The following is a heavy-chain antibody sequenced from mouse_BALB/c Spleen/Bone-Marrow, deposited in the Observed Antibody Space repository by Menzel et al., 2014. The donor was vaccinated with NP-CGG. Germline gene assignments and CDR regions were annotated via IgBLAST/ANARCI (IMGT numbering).Heavy chain of an antibody. CDR2: IYPSDSYT. CDR3: TRQYGNYYAMDY. J-gene: IGHJ4*01. V-gene: IGHV1S126*01. CDR1: GYTFTSYW. D-gene: IGHD2-10*02. Sequence: QVQLKESGAELVRPGASVKVSCKAPGYTFTSYWINWVKQRPGQGLEWIGNIYPSDSYTNYNQNFKDKATLTVDKSSSTAYMQLSSPTSEDSAVYYCTRQYGNYYAMDYWGQGTSVTVSS.